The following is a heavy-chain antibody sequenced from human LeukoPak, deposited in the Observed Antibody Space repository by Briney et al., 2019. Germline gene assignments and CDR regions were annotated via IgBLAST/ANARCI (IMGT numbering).Heavy chain of an antibody. Sequence: PGGSLRLSCAASGFTFSDYYMSWIRQAPGKGLEWVSYISSSGSTIYYADSVKGRFTISRDNAKNSLYLQMNSLRAEDTAVYYCARGRRRGVVPAATWFGPWGQGTLVTVSS. J-gene: IGHJ5*02. D-gene: IGHD2-2*01. V-gene: IGHV3-11*01. CDR2: ISSSGSTI. CDR1: GFTFSDYY. CDR3: ARGRRRGVVPAATWFGP.